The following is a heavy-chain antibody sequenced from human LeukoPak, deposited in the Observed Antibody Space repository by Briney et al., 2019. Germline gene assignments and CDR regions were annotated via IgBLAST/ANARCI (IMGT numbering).Heavy chain of an antibody. D-gene: IGHD2-2*01. Sequence: ASVKVSCKASGYTFTSYDINWVRQATGQGLEWMGWISAYNGNTNYAQKLQGRVTMTTDTSTSTAYMELRSLRSDDTAVYYCARDRGGPLGYCSSTSCYNDDYWGQGTLVTVSS. J-gene: IGHJ4*02. V-gene: IGHV1-18*01. CDR3: ARDRGGPLGYCSSTSCYNDDY. CDR1: GYTFTSYD. CDR2: ISAYNGNT.